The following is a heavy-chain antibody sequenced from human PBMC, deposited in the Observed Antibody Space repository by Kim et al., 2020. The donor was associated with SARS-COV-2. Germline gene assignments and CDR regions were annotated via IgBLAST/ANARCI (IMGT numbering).Heavy chain of an antibody. CDR1: GFTFSNYA. CDR2: TTASGGST. J-gene: IGHJ4*02. V-gene: IGHV3-23*01. Sequence: GGSLRLSCAASGFTFSNYAMSWVRQAPGKGLEWVAYTTASGGSTNYADSVKGRFTSSRDNSKNTLYLQMNSLRAEDTAVYFCATGRADDSVLDSWGPGT. D-gene: IGHD4-4*01. CDR3: ATGRADDSVLDS.